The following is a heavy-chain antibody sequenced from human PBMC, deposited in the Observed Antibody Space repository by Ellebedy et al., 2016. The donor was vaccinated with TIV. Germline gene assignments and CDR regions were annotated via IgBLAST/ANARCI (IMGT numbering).Heavy chain of an antibody. CDR1: GYTFTSYY. CDR2: INPIGCIT. D-gene: IGHD3-22*01. V-gene: IGHV1-46*01. J-gene: IGHJ6*02. Sequence: AASVKVSCKASGYTFTSYYMHWVRQAPGQGLEWMGIINPIGCITSYAQKFQGRVTITRDTSTSTAYMELSSLTSQDTAVYYCARAVWNSSGYYLFALDVWGQGTTVTVSS. CDR3: ARAVWNSSGYYLFALDV.